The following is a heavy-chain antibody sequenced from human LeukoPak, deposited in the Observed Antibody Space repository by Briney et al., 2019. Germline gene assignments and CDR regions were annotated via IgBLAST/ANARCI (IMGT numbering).Heavy chain of an antibody. J-gene: IGHJ6*03. CDR3: AKATVTTTYYYYYIDV. Sequence: GGSLRLSCAASGFTFSSYAMSWVRQAPGKGLEWVSAISGSGGSTYYADSVKGRFTISRDDSKSTLYLQMNSLRAEDTALYYCAKATVTTTYYYYYIDVWGKGTTVTVSS. V-gene: IGHV3-23*01. D-gene: IGHD4-11*01. CDR2: ISGSGGST. CDR1: GFTFSSYA.